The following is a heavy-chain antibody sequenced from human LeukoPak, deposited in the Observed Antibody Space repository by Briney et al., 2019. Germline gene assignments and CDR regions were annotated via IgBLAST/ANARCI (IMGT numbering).Heavy chain of an antibody. CDR1: GFTSSGYG. D-gene: IGHD6-13*01. CDR3: AKALGSTCLDY. J-gene: IGHJ4*02. Sequence: GGSLRLSCAASGFTSSGYGIHWVRQAPGKGLEWVAFISYDRSIKYYVDSVKGRFTISRDNSKNTLYLQVNSLRVEDTAFYYCAKALGSTCLDYWGQGTLVTAS. V-gene: IGHV3-30*18. CDR2: ISYDRSIK.